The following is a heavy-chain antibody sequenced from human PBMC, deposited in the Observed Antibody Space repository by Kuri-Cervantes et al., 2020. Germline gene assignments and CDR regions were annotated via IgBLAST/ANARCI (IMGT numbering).Heavy chain of an antibody. D-gene: IGHD1-26*01. V-gene: IGHV4-61*02. Sequence: LRLSCTVSGDSISSGSYHWTWIRQPAGKGLEWIGRIYPNGNTYYNPSLKSRVTISVDTSKNQFSLKLSSVTAADTAVYYCARAGIVGATGEFDYWGQGTLVTVSS. CDR3: ARAGIVGATGEFDY. CDR1: GDSISSGSYH. J-gene: IGHJ4*02. CDR2: IYPNGNT.